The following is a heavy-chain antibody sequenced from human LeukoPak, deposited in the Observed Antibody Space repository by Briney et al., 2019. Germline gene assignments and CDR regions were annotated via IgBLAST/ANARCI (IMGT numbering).Heavy chain of an antibody. J-gene: IGHJ1*01. CDR1: GYTFTGYY. V-gene: IGHV1-2*02. CDR2: INPNSGGT. CDR3: ARNMRIVGAIIYFQH. D-gene: IGHD1-26*01. Sequence: ASVKVSCKASGYTFTGYYMHWVRQAPGQGLEWMGWINPNSGGTNYAQKFQGRVTMTRDTSISTAYMELSRLRSDDTAVYYCARNMRIVGAIIYFQHWGQGTLVTVSS.